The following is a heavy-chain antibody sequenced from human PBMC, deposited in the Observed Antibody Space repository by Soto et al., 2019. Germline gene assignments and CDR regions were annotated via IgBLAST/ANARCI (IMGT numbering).Heavy chain of an antibody. CDR3: AKDRSVYYYDSSGYPGY. V-gene: IGHV3-30*18. D-gene: IGHD3-22*01. CDR1: GFTFSSYG. J-gene: IGHJ4*02. Sequence: GGSLRLSCAASGFTFSSYGMHWVRQAPGKGLEWVAVISYDGSNKYYADSVKGRFTISRDNSKNTLYLQMNSLRAEDTAVYYCAKDRSVYYYDSSGYPGYWGQGTLVTVSS. CDR2: ISYDGSNK.